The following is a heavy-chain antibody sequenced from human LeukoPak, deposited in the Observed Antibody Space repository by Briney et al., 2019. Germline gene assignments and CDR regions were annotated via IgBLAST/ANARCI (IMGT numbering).Heavy chain of an antibody. CDR3: ARAASSWSLIDY. J-gene: IGHJ4*02. Sequence: SAKVSCKASGYTFTSYAILWVRQAPGQGLEWMGRIVPTVKIANYAQKFQGRVTITADKSTSTAYMELSSLRSEDTAVYYCARAASSWSLIDYWGQGTLVTVSS. D-gene: IGHD6-13*01. V-gene: IGHV1-69*04. CDR1: GYTFTSYA. CDR2: IVPTVKIA.